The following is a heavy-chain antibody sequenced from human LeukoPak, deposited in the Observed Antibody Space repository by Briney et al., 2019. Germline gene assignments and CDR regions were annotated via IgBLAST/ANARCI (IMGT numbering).Heavy chain of an antibody. CDR2: INAGGNT. V-gene: IGHV4-4*07. Sequence: SETLSLTCTVSGGSISSYYWSWIRQPAGKGLEWVGRINAGGNTIYSPSLKSRVTMSVDTSKNQFSLKLTSVTAADTAFYYCARNWYFDLWGRGTLVTVSS. J-gene: IGHJ2*01. CDR3: ARNWYFDL. CDR1: GGSISSYY.